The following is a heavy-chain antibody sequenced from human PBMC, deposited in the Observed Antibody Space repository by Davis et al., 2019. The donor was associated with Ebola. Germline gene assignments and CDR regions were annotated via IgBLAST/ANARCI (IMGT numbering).Heavy chain of an antibody. D-gene: IGHD7-27*01. J-gene: IGHJ6*03. CDR2: INWNGGST. CDR1: GFTFSSYW. Sequence: PGGSLRLSCAASGFTFSSYWMSWVRQAPGKGLEWVSGINWNGGSTGYADSVKGRFTISRDNAKNSLYLQMNSLRAEDTALYYCARADSNWDYYYYYYMDVWGKGTTVTVSS. CDR3: ARADSNWDYYYYYYMDV. V-gene: IGHV3-20*04.